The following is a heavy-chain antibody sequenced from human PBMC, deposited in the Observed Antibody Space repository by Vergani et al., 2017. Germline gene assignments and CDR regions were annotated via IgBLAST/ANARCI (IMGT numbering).Heavy chain of an antibody. D-gene: IGHD3-3*01. CDR1: GFTFSSYA. J-gene: IGHJ5*02. V-gene: IGHV3-30*04. Sequence: QVQLVESGGGVVQPGRSLRLSCAASGFTFSSYAMHWVRQAPGKELEWVSGMNGDGDTISYADSVKGRFTISRDNAKNTLFLQMNSLRAEDTAVYYCARARKFRFGVVWENWFDPWGQGTLVTVSS. CDR3: ARARKFRFGVVWENWFDP. CDR2: MNGDGDTI.